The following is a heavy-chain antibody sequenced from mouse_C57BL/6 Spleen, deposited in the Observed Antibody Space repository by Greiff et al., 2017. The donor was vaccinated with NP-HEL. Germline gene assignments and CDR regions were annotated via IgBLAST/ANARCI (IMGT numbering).Heavy chain of an antibody. CDR1: GFTFSSYA. CDR2: ISDGGSYT. J-gene: IGHJ4*01. V-gene: IGHV5-4*03. D-gene: IGHD2-2*01. Sequence: EVKVVESGGGLVKPGGSLKLSCAASGFTFSSYAMSWVRQTPEKRLEWVATISDGGSYTYYPDNVKGRFTISRDNAKNNLYLQMSHLKSEDTAMYYCARGGVTTYAMDYWGQGTSVTVSS. CDR3: ARGGVTTYAMDY.